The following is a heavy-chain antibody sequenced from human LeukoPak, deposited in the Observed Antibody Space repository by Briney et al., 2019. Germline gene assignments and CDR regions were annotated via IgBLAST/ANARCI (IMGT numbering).Heavy chain of an antibody. D-gene: IGHD6-19*01. CDR3: ARGRMEQWLHFDY. J-gene: IGHJ4*02. V-gene: IGHV3-23*01. CDR1: GFTFSSYA. Sequence: PGGSLRLSCAASGFTFSSYAMSWVRQAPGKGLEWVSAISGSGGSTYYADSVKGRFTISRDNSKNTLYLQMNSLRAEDTAVYYCARGRMEQWLHFDYWGQGTLVTVSS. CDR2: ISGSGGST.